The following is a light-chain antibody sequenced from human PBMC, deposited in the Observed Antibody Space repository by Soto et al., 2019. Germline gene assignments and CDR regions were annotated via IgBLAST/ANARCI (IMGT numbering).Light chain of an antibody. J-gene: IGKJ1*01. CDR2: AAS. CDR1: QSIRSY. V-gene: IGKV1-39*01. CDR3: QQTYSTPWT. Sequence: DIQMTQSPSSLSASVGDRVTITCRASQSIRSYLNWYQQKPGKAPKLLMYAASSLQSGVPSRFSGSGSGTDFALTISRLQPEDFATYFCQQTYSTPWTFGQGTKVEIK.